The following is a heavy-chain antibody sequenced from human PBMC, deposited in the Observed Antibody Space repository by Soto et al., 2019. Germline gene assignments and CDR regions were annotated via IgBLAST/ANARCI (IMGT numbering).Heavy chain of an antibody. CDR3: ARIPLFDSVDV. CDR2: INPNSGGT. Sequence: ASVKVSCKASGYTFTGCYMHCVRQAPGQGLEWMGWINPNSGGTNYAQKFQGRVTMTRDTSISAAYMELSRLRSDDTAVYYCARIPLFDSVDVWGQGTTVTVSS. V-gene: IGHV1-2*02. D-gene: IGHD3-9*01. CDR1: GYTFTGCY. J-gene: IGHJ6*02.